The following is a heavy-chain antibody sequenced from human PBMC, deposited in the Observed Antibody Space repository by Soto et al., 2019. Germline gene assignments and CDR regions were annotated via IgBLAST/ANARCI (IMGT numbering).Heavy chain of an antibody. J-gene: IGHJ6*02. Sequence: EVQLVESGGGLVKPGGSLRLSCGASGFTFSHAWMNWVRQAPGKGLEWVGRIKSKIDGGTSDYAAPVKGRFSISRDGSKDTLFQQMNSLKTEDTAVYFCATMGHCSNGVCSYYYYGMDVWGLGTTVTVSS. V-gene: IGHV3-15*07. CDR2: IKSKIDGGTS. CDR1: GFTFSHAW. D-gene: IGHD2-8*01. CDR3: ATMGHCSNGVCSYYYYGMDV.